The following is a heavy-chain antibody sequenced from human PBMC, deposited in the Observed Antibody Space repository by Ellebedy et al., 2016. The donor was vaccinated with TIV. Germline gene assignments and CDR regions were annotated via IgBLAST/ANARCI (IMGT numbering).Heavy chain of an antibody. CDR1: GYSFTTYA. D-gene: IGHD6-13*01. V-gene: IGHV1-3*01. CDR2: TNAGNGKT. CDR3: AREVIGVDGIQPNYDS. Sequence: AASVKVSCKASGYSFTTYAMHWVRQAPGQRLEWMGWTNAGNGKTKYSQKFQGKVTITRDTSASTAYMQLSSLRSEDTAVYYCAREVIGVDGIQPNYDSWGQGSLVTVSS. J-gene: IGHJ4*02.